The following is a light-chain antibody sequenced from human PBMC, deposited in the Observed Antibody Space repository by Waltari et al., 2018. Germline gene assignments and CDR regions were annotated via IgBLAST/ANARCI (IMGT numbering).Light chain of an antibody. Sequence: VLLTSSPASLSVSPGDTVILPCRASQSVRTNLVWYQQKAGQAPRTLIYGASTRASGVPSRFSGSGSETDFTLIISSLQSEDAAVYFCQQYYVWPPITFGGGTKLEI. CDR1: QSVRTN. CDR3: QQYYVWPPIT. CDR2: GAS. V-gene: IGKV3-15*01. J-gene: IGKJ4*01.